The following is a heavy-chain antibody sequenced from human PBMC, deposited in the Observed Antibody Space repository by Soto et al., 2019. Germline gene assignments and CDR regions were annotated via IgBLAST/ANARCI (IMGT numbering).Heavy chain of an antibody. CDR1: GFTFSSYS. J-gene: IGHJ6*02. Sequence: EVQLVESGGGLVKPGGSLRLSCAASGFTFSSYSMNWVRQAPGKGLEWVSSISSSSSYIYYADSVKGRFTISRDNAKNSLYLQMNSLRDEDTAVYYCARDLYSSSSKYYCYYYGMDVWGQGTTVTVSS. CDR3: ARDLYSSSSKYYCYYYGMDV. V-gene: IGHV3-21*01. D-gene: IGHD6-13*01. CDR2: ISSSSSYI.